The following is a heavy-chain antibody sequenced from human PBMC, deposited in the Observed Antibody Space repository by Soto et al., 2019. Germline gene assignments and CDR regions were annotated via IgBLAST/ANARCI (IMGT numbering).Heavy chain of an antibody. CDR1: GYSFTSYW. V-gene: IGHV5-51*01. J-gene: IGHJ6*02. CDR2: IYPGDSDT. Sequence: GQSLKISCKGSGYSFTSYWIGWVRQMPGKGLEWMGIIYPGDSDTRYSPSFQGQVTISADKSISTAYLQWSSLKASDTAMYYCATLRSSSWYGYYGMDVWGQGTTVTVS. D-gene: IGHD6-13*01. CDR3: ATLRSSSWYGYYGMDV.